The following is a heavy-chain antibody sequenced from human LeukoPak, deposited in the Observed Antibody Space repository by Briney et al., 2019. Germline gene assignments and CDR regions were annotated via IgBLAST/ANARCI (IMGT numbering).Heavy chain of an antibody. D-gene: IGHD6-19*01. CDR3: ARYEYTSGQKFDY. CDR1: GFTFSSYS. V-gene: IGHV3-21*01. CDR2: ISSSSSYI. Sequence: PGGSLRLSCAASGFTFSSYSMNWVRQAPGKGLEWVSSISSSSSYIYYADSVKGRFTISRDNAKNSLYLQMNSLRDEDAAVYYCARYEYTSGQKFDYWGQGTLVTVSS. J-gene: IGHJ4*02.